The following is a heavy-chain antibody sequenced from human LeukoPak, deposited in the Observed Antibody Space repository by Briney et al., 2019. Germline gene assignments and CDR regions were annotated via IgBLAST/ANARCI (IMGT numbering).Heavy chain of an antibody. CDR2: INHSGST. D-gene: IGHD1-1*01. Sequence: SETLSLTCAVYGGSFSGYYCSWIRQPPGKGLEWIGEINHSGSTNYNPSLKSRVTISVDTSKNQFSLKLSSVTAADTAVYYCARGSTTGTTHFDYWGQGTLVTVSS. V-gene: IGHV4-34*01. CDR1: GGSFSGYY. CDR3: ARGSTTGTTHFDY. J-gene: IGHJ4*02.